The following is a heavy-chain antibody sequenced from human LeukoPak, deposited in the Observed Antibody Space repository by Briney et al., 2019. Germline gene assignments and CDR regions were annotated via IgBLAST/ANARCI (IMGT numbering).Heavy chain of an antibody. V-gene: IGHV4-59*08. CDR2: INYSGST. D-gene: IGHD3-9*01. CDR3: AGALRDYDVLTGVAQGWFDP. CDR1: GASITTYY. Sequence: PSETLSLTCTVSGASITTYYWAWIRQVPGKGLEWIGEINYSGSTIYNPSLNNRVLMSVHTSQNQVSLNLTSVTATDTAIYYCAGALRDYDVLTGVAQGWFDPWGQGVLVTASS. J-gene: IGHJ5*02.